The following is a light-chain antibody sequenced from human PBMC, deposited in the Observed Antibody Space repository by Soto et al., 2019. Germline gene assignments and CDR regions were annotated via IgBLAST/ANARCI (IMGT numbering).Light chain of an antibody. V-gene: IGLV2-11*01. CDR1: SSDVGGYNY. CDR2: GVT. Sequence: QSALTQPRSVSGSPGQSVTISCTGASSDVGGYNYVSWYQQHSGKALKLVIYGVTERPSGVPDRFSGSKSGNTASLTITGLQAEDEADYYCCSFAGSHTYVFGTGTKLTVL. CDR3: CSFAGSHTYV. J-gene: IGLJ1*01.